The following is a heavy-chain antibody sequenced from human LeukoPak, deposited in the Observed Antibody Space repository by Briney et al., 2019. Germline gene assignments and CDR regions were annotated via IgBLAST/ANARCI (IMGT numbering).Heavy chain of an antibody. V-gene: IGHV3-23*01. CDR2: FGAGDDST. CDR3: AKDGYDFCSVYQIDL. Sequence: TGGSLRLSRAASGFTFSIYAMTGARQAPGEALEWVSAFGAGDDSTYSSGCVTCGFTNSRENSNNILNRKMRSLRTDDTVVYYCAKDGYDFCSVYQIDLRGQGALVTVSS. D-gene: IGHD3-3*01. J-gene: IGHJ5*02. CDR1: GFTFSIYA.